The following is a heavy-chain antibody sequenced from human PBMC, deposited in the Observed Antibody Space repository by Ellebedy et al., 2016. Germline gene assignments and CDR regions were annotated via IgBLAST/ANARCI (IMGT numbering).Heavy chain of an antibody. CDR3: ASRSVAGTSSADNWFDP. V-gene: IGHV1-69*04. CDR2: IIPILGIA. CDR1: GGNFSSYA. J-gene: IGHJ5*02. Sequence: SVKVSXXASGGNFSSYAISWVRQAPGQGLEWMGRIIPILGIANYAQKFQGRVTITADKSTSTAYMELSSLRSEDTAVYYCASRSVAGTSSADNWFDPWGQGTLVTVSS. D-gene: IGHD6-19*01.